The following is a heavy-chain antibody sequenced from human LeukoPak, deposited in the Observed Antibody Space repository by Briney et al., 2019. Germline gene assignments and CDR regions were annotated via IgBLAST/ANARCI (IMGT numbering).Heavy chain of an antibody. CDR2: ISYDGSNK. CDR3: AKAAVAVYYYYYGMDV. CDR1: GFTSSSYG. Sequence: GGSLRLSCAASGFTSSSYGMHWVRQAPGKGLEWVAVISYDGSNKYYADSVKGRFTISRDNSKNTPYLQMNSLRAEDTAVYYCAKAAVAVYYYYYGMDVWGQGTTVTVSS. V-gene: IGHV3-30*18. D-gene: IGHD6-19*01. J-gene: IGHJ6*02.